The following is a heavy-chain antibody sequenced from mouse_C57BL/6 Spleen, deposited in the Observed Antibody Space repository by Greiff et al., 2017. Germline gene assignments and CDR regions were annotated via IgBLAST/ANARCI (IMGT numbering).Heavy chain of an antibody. CDR3: ARAPGYFDV. V-gene: IGHV1-4*01. Sequence: VQLQQSGAELARPGASVKMSCKASGYTFTSYTMHWVKQRPGQGLEWIGYINPSSGYTKYNQKFKDKATLTADKSSSTAYMQLSSLTSEDSAVYDCARAPGYFDVWGTGTTVTVSS. CDR2: INPSSGYT. CDR1: GYTFTSYT. J-gene: IGHJ1*03.